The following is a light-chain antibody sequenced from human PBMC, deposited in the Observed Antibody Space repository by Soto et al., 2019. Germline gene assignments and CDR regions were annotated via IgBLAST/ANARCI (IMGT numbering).Light chain of an antibody. V-gene: IGKV1-5*03. CDR3: QQYNTYPLT. CDR2: KAS. CDR1: QSISTW. J-gene: IGKJ4*01. Sequence: DIQMTQSPSTLSASVGDRVTITCRASQSISTWLAWYQQKPGKAPKLLIYKASSLECGVPSRFSGSGSGTEFNITISSLQPDDFATYYCQQYNTYPLTFGGGTTVEIK.